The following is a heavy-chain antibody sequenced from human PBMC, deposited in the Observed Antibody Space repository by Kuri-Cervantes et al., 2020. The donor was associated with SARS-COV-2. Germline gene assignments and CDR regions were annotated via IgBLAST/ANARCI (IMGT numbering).Heavy chain of an antibody. V-gene: IGHV1-69*13. CDR1: GGTFSSYA. Sequence: SVKVSCKASGGTFSSYAISWVRQAPGQGLEWMGGIIPIFGTANYAQKSQGRVTITADESTSTAYMELSSLRSEDTAVYYCARMGFKQLVPRYYYYYMDVWGKGTTVTVSS. J-gene: IGHJ6*03. CDR3: ARMGFKQLVPRYYYYYMDV. CDR2: IIPIFGTA. D-gene: IGHD6-6*01.